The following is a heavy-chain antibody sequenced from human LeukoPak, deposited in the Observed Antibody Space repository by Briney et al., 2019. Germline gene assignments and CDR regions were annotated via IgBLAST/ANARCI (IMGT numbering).Heavy chain of an antibody. CDR3: ARVSDGSGSLNY. D-gene: IGHD3-10*01. V-gene: IGHV4-34*01. CDR1: GGSFSGHY. J-gene: IGHJ4*02. Sequence: PSETLSLTCAVYGGSFSGHYWSWIRQPPGKGLEWIGEINHSGSANYNPALKSRVTISVDTSKNQFSLKLSSVTAADTAVYYCARVSDGSGSLNYWGRGTLVTVSS. CDR2: INHSGSA.